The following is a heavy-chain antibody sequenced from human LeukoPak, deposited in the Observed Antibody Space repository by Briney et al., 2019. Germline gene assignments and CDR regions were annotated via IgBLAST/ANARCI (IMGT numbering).Heavy chain of an antibody. D-gene: IGHD3-22*01. Sequence: GGSLRLSCAASGFTFDDYAMHWVRQAPGKGLEWVSGISWNSGSIGYADSVKGRFTISRDNAKNSLYLQMNSLRAEDTALYYCAKDGVSDYYDSSGYYPSFDYWGQGTLVTVSS. CDR3: AKDGVSDYYDSSGYYPSFDY. V-gene: IGHV3-9*01. CDR1: GFTFDDYA. CDR2: ISWNSGSI. J-gene: IGHJ4*02.